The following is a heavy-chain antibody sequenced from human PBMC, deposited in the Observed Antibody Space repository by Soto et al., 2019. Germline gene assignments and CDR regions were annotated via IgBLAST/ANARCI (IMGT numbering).Heavy chain of an antibody. CDR2: ISADGRST. CDR1: GFRFSDYS. V-gene: IGHV3-23*01. Sequence: GGSLRLSCVTSGFRFSDYSMTWVRQGPGRGLEWVAVISADGRSTYFADSVKGRFTISRDNAKNMVYLQMNSLRAEDTAMYYCGRGSGPRGRPYWGQGISVTVSS. CDR3: GRGSGPRGRPY. D-gene: IGHD6-25*01. J-gene: IGHJ4*02.